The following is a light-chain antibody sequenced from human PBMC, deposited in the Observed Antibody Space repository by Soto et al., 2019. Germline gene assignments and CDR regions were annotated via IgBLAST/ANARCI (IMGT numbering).Light chain of an antibody. CDR2: DAY. Sequence: EIVLTQSPATLSLYPGERATLSCRASQSVSSYLAWYQQKPGQAPRLLIYDAYNRATGIPARFSGSGSGTDFTLTISGLEPEDCAVYYCQQRSNWLTFGGGTKVEIK. V-gene: IGKV3-11*01. J-gene: IGKJ4*01. CDR1: QSVSSY. CDR3: QQRSNWLT.